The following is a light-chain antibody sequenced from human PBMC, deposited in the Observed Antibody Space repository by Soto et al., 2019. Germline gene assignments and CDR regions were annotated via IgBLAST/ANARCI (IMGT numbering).Light chain of an antibody. CDR1: QTVNNY. CDR3: QQYNDWPPYT. CDR2: AAS. V-gene: IGKV3-15*01. Sequence: VVLTQSPATLSVSPGERATLSCRASQTVNNYLAWFQQKPDQAPRLLIYAASTRATGIPARFSGSGSGTEFTLTISSLESEDFAVYYCQQYNDWPPYTFGQGTKVEIK. J-gene: IGKJ2*01.